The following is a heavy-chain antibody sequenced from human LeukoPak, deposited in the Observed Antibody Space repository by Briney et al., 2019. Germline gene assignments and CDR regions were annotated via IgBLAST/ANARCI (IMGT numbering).Heavy chain of an antibody. Sequence: GGSLRLSCAASGFTFSSYNMNWVRQAPGKALEWVSAISGSGGSTYYADSVKGRFTISRDNSKNTLYLQMNSLRAEDTAVYYCAKVGPEYYYDSSGYSDYWGQGTLVTVSS. V-gene: IGHV3-23*01. CDR3: AKVGPEYYYDSSGYSDY. J-gene: IGHJ4*02. CDR1: GFTFSSYN. CDR2: ISGSGGST. D-gene: IGHD3-22*01.